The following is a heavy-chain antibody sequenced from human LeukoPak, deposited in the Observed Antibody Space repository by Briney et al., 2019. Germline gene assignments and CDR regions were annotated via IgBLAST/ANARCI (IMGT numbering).Heavy chain of an antibody. J-gene: IGHJ6*02. V-gene: IGHV1-3*01. CDR1: GYTFTSYA. D-gene: IGHD6-13*01. CDR3: ARGDQLANYYFYGMDV. CDR2: SNAGNGNT. Sequence: PVASVKVSCKASGYTFTSYAMHWVRQAPGQRLEWMGWSNAGNGNTKYTQKFQGRVTMTTDTSTTTAYMELRSLRPDDTAVYYCARGDQLANYYFYGMDVWGQGTTVTVSS.